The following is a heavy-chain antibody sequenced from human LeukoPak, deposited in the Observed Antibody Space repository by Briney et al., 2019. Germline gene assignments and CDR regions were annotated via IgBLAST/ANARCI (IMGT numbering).Heavy chain of an antibody. J-gene: IGHJ5*02. Sequence: PSETLSLTCTVSGGSISSSSYYWGWIRQPPGKGLEWIGSIYYSGSTYYNPSLKSRVTISVDTSKNQFSLKLSSVTAADTAVYYCASGYSSSSDWFDPWGQGTLVTVSS. CDR2: IYYSGST. CDR3: ASGYSSSSDWFDP. V-gene: IGHV4-39*07. D-gene: IGHD6-6*01. CDR1: GGSISSSSYY.